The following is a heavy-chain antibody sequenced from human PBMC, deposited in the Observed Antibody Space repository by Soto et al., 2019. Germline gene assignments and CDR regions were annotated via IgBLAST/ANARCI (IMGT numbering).Heavy chain of an antibody. J-gene: IGHJ5*02. CDR3: ARLPVVVIALGYFDP. D-gene: IGHD2-21*01. CDR1: GDSISSSYY. CDR2: VYYTGFT. Sequence: QLQLQESGPGLVKPSETLSLTCTVSGDSISSSYYWGWVRQPPGKGLECIGAVYYTGFTYYNPSLKSRLTISQDTSKNQFSLRLSSVTAADPAIYYCARLPVVVIALGYFDPWGPGTLVTVSS. V-gene: IGHV4-39*01.